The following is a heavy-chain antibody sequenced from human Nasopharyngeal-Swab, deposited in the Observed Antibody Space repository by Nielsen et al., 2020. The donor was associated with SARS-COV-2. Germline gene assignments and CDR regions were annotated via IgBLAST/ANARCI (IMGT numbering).Heavy chain of an antibody. D-gene: IGHD5-12*01. Sequence: GGSLRLSCAASGFTSSSYGMHWVRQAPGKGLEWVAVIWYDGSNKYYADSVKGRFTISRDNSKNTLYLQMNSLRAEDTALYHCARSGSGYARGWFDPWGQGTLVTVSS. CDR3: ARSGSGYARGWFDP. J-gene: IGHJ5*02. V-gene: IGHV3-33*01. CDR1: GFTSSSYG. CDR2: IWYDGSNK.